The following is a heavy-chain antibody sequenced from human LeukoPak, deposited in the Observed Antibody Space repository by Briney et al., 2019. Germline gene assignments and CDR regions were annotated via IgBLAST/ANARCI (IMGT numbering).Heavy chain of an antibody. CDR3: AREGYSSSSSLDY. CDR2: MNPNSGNT. Sequence: ASVKVSCKASGGTFSSYAISWVRQAPGQGLEWMGWMNPNSGNTGYAQKFQGRVTITRNTSISTAYMELSSLRSEDTAVYYCAREGYSSSSSLDYWGQGTLVTVSS. D-gene: IGHD6-6*01. V-gene: IGHV1-8*03. J-gene: IGHJ4*02. CDR1: GGTFSSYA.